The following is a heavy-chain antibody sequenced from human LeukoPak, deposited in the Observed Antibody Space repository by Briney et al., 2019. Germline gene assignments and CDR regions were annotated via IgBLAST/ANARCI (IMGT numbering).Heavy chain of an antibody. CDR3: ARCGVKGIQLWN. D-gene: IGHD5-18*01. CDR1: VGSFSGYY. Sequence: SETLSLTCAVYVGSFSGYYWSWIRQPPGKGLEWIGEINHSGSTNYNPSLKSRVTISVDTSKNQFSLKLSSVTAADTAVYYCARCGVKGIQLWNWGQGTLVTVSS. V-gene: IGHV4-34*01. CDR2: INHSGST. J-gene: IGHJ4*02.